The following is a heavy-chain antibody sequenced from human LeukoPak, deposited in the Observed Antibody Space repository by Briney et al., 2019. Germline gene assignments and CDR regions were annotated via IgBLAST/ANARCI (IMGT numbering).Heavy chain of an antibody. J-gene: IGHJ6*02. Sequence: GSLRLSCAASGFTFSSYAMHWVRQAPGKGLEWVAVISYDGSNKYYADSVKGRFTISRDNSKNTLYLQMNSLRAEDTAVYYCASPGLGPADYYGMDVWGQGTTVTVSS. CDR1: GFTFSSYA. V-gene: IGHV3-30-3*01. CDR2: ISYDGSNK. D-gene: IGHD3/OR15-3a*01. CDR3: ASPGLGPADYYGMDV.